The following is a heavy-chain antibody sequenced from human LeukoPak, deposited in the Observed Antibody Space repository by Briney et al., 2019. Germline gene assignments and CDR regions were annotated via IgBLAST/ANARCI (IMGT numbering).Heavy chain of an antibody. CDR3: AREPYGSGTFDY. CDR1: GGSISSYY. CDR2: IYYSGST. Sequence: SETLSLTCTVSGGSISSYYWSWIRQPPGKGLEWIGYIYYSGSTNYNPSLKSQVTISVDTSKNQFSLKLSSVTAADTAEYYCAREPYGSGTFDYWGQGTLVTVSA. V-gene: IGHV4-59*01. D-gene: IGHD3-10*01. J-gene: IGHJ4*02.